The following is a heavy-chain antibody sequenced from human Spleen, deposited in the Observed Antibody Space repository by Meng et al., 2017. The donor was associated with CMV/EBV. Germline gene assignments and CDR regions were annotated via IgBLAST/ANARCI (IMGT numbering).Heavy chain of an antibody. CDR2: IHNSGNT. J-gene: IGHJ5*02. CDR3: ARQLNAGWFDP. D-gene: IGHD5-24*01. CDR1: GGSITGHY. V-gene: IGHV4-59*11. Sequence: GSLRLPCSVSGGSITGHYWSWIRQPPGKGLEWIAYIHNSGNTNYNPSLKSRLTISLDASKNQVSLRLKSLTAADTAVYYCARQLNAGWFDPWGQGTLVTVSS.